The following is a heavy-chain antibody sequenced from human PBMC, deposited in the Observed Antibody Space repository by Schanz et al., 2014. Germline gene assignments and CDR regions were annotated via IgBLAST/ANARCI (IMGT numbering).Heavy chain of an antibody. D-gene: IGHD3-10*01. J-gene: IGHJ3*02. V-gene: IGHV3-48*01. CDR3: AKGRFGELRAFDI. CDR1: GFSVGNKY. Sequence: EVQLVESGGGLVQPGGSLRLSCAASGFSVGNKYMNWVRQAPGKGLEWVSYISGSSRTIYYADSMKGRFTVSRDNAENALYLQMNSLRAEDTAVYYCAKGRFGELRAFDIWGQGTMVTVSS. CDR2: ISGSSRTI.